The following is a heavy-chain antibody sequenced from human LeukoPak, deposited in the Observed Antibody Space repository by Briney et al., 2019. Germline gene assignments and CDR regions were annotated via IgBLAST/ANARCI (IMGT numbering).Heavy chain of an antibody. CDR3: AKPLGSLEYLVFDY. V-gene: IGHV3-23*01. J-gene: IGHJ4*02. CDR2: ISISGGGT. Sequence: GGSLRLSCAASRFTFSSCAISWVRRAPGKGLEWVSAISISGGGTYYADSVKGRFTISRDNSKNTLYLQMNSLRAEDTAVYYCAKPLGSLEYLVFDYWGRGTLVTVSP. D-gene: IGHD2/OR15-2a*01. CDR1: RFTFSSCA.